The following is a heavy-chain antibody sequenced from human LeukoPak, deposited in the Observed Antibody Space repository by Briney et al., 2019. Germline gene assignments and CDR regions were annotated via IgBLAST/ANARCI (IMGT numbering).Heavy chain of an antibody. D-gene: IGHD3-10*01. CDR1: GFTFSYYG. CDR3: AKSYGSGALGMDV. CDR2: ISYDGSQK. J-gene: IGHJ6*02. Sequence: GGSLRLSCAASGFTFSYYGMNWVRQAPGKGLEWVSLISYDGSQKSYADAVKGRFTISRDNSKNTLYLQMNSLRADDTAVYYCAKSYGSGALGMDVWGQGTTVTVCS. V-gene: IGHV3-30*18.